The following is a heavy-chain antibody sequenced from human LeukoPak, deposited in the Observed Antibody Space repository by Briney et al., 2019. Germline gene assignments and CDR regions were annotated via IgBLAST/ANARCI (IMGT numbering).Heavy chain of an antibody. CDR3: AREMDYYDSSGYDAFDI. V-gene: IGHV4-38-2*02. J-gene: IGHJ3*02. CDR1: GYSTTSGYF. CDR2: IHHSGST. Sequence: SETLSLTCTVSGYSTTSGYFWGWIRQPPGKGLEWIGSIHHSGSTYYNPSLKSRITISTDTSKNQFSLKLSSVTAADTAVYYCAREMDYYDSSGYDAFDIWGQGTMVTVS. D-gene: IGHD3-22*01.